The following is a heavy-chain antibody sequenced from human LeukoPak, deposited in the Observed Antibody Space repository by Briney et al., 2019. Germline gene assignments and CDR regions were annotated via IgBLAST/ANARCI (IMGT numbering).Heavy chain of an antibody. J-gene: IGHJ4*02. V-gene: IGHV3-23*01. Sequence: GGSLRLSCAASGFTFSSYAMSWVRQAPGKGLEWVSAIRDSGSSTHYADSVKGRFTISRDNSKNTLYLQMNSLRAEDTAVYYCARDGGYDFWSGYYQDYWGQGTLVTVSS. CDR1: GFTFSSYA. CDR2: IRDSGSST. CDR3: ARDGGYDFWSGYYQDY. D-gene: IGHD3-3*01.